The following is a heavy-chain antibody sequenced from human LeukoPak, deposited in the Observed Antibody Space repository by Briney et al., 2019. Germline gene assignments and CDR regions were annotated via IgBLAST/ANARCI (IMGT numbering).Heavy chain of an antibody. CDR1: GFTVSSNY. V-gene: IGHV3-66*01. CDR2: IYSGGST. D-gene: IGHD5-24*01. J-gene: IGHJ4*02. CDR3: ARARDGYNAIDY. Sequence: GGSLRLSCAASGFTVSSNYMSWVRQAPGKGLEWVSVIYSGGSTYYADSVKGRFTISRDNSKNTLYLQMNSLRAEDAAVYYCARARDGYNAIDYWGQGTLVTVSS.